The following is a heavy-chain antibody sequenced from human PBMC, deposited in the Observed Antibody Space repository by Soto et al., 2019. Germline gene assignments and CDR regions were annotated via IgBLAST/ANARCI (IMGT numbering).Heavy chain of an antibody. D-gene: IGHD3-10*02. CDR1: GQSISNYY. Sequence: SETLSLTCSVAGQSISNYYWSWIRQPPGKGLEWIGYMQSSGRPNYSPSLRSRVTISQDASKNQVSLRLKSVTAADTAVYYCARDRLTMYDPWGPGTLVTVSS. V-gene: IGHV4-4*09. CDR3: ARDRLTMYDP. CDR2: MQSSGRP. J-gene: IGHJ5*02.